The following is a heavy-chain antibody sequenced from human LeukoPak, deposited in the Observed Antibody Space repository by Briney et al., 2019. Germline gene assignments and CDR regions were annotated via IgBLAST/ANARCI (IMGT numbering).Heavy chain of an antibody. Sequence: SVKGSCKASVGTFSSYAISWVRQAPGQGLEWMGRIIPIFGIANYAQKFQGRVTITADKSTSTAYMELSSLRSEDTAVYYCARGGEGDAFDIWGQGTMVTVSS. CDR1: VGTFSSYA. J-gene: IGHJ3*02. CDR2: IIPIFGIA. CDR3: ARGGEGDAFDI. V-gene: IGHV1-69*04.